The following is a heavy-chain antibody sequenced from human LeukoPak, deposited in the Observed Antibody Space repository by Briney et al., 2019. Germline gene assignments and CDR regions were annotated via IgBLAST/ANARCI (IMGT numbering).Heavy chain of an antibody. D-gene: IGHD6-13*01. J-gene: IGHJ4*02. CDR2: INTNTGNP. CDR1: GYTFTSYS. Sequence: ASVRVSCKASGYTFTSYSMNWVRQAPGQGLEWMGWINTNTGNPTYAQGFTGRFVFSLDTSVSTAYLQISSLKAEDTAVYYCARVGHIAAAGSVGDYWGQGTLVTVSS. CDR3: ARVGHIAAAGSVGDY. V-gene: IGHV7-4-1*02.